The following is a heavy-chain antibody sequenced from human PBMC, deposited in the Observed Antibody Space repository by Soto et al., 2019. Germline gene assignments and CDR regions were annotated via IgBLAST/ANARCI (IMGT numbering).Heavy chain of an antibody. CDR2: IYWDDDK. D-gene: IGHD3-9*01. CDR3: AHSHAIRYPPTKDAFDI. CDR1: GFSLSTSGVG. J-gene: IGHJ3*02. V-gene: IGHV2-5*02. Sequence: SGPTLVNPTQTLTLTCTFSGFSLSTSGVGVGWIRQPPGKALEWLALIYWDDDKRYSPSLKSRLTITKDTSKNQVVLTMTNMDPVDTATYYCAHSHAIRYPPTKDAFDIWGQGTMVTVSS.